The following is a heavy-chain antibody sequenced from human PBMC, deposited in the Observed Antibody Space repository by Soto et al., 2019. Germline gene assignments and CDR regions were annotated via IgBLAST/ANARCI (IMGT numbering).Heavy chain of an antibody. J-gene: IGHJ5*02. Sequence: QAPLVESGGGVVQPGRSLRLSCAASGFTFTDHGMHWVRQAPGEGLEWVAVVWSDGSNKYYADSVKDRFTVSRDNSKYTLFLQMDNLRVEDTAVYYCARDFAVRQPPTWFDPWGQGTLVTVSS. CDR1: GFTFTDHG. D-gene: IGHD1-1*01. CDR2: VWSDGSNK. V-gene: IGHV3-33*01. CDR3: ARDFAVRQPPTWFDP.